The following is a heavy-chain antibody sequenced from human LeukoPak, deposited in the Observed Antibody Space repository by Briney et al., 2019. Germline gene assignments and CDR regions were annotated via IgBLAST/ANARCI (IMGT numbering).Heavy chain of an antibody. CDR3: ASTTYYYDSSGYYNLDY. D-gene: IGHD3-22*01. J-gene: IGHJ4*02. CDR2: IYYSGST. Sequence: SETLSLTCAVSGGSISSNSYYWGWIRQPPGKGLEWIGSIYYSGSTYYNPSLKSRVTISVDTSKNQFSLKLSSVTAADTAVYYCASTTYYYDSSGYYNLDYWGQGTLVTVSS. CDR1: GGSISSNSYY. V-gene: IGHV4-39*07.